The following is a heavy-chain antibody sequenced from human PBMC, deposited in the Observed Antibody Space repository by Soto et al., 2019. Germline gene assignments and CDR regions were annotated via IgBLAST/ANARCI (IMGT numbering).Heavy chain of an antibody. CDR1: GYTFTSYA. CDR3: ARVHSSSYHYFNY. J-gene: IGHJ4*02. V-gene: IGHV1-3*01. D-gene: IGHD6-13*01. CDR2: INAGNGNT. Sequence: GASVKVSCKASGYTFTSYAMHWVRQAPGQRLEWMGWINAGNGNTKYSQKFQDRFSISRDDSENTLYLQMSSLRAEDTAVYYCARVHSSSYHYFNYWGQGTLVTVSS.